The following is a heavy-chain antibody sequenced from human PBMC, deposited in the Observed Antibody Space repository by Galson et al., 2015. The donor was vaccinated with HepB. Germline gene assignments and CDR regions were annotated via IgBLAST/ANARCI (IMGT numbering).Heavy chain of an antibody. CDR3: ARNTPLVPGGHLDY. D-gene: IGHD3-16*01. J-gene: IGHJ4*02. CDR2: ISYDGTTK. Sequence: SLRLSCAVSGFTFSDFAMHWVRQIPGKGLEWLAVISYDGTTKYYAGSVKGRFTISRDDSKNTLFLHMNSLRAEDRGVYYCARNTPLVPGGHLDYWGQGALVIVSS. CDR1: GFTFSDFA. V-gene: IGHV3-30*03.